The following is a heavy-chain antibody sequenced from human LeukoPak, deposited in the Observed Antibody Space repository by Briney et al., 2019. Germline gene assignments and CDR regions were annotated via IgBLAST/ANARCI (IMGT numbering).Heavy chain of an antibody. CDR3: ARLLHDWFDS. CDR2: IYYRGSA. V-gene: IGHV4-59*08. CDR1: GDSINSYY. J-gene: IGHJ5*01. Sequence: SETLSLTCTVSGDSINSYYWSWIRQPPGKGLEWLGYIYYRGSANYNPSLKSRVTISIDTSKNQFSLKLPSVTAADTAVYYCARLLHDWFDSWGQGTLVTVSS. D-gene: IGHD4-11*01.